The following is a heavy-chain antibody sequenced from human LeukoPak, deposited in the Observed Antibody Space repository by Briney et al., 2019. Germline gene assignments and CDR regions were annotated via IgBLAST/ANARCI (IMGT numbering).Heavy chain of an antibody. CDR3: ARTAARRFDY. J-gene: IGHJ4*02. V-gene: IGHV1-46*01. Sequence: ASVNVSCKASGYTFPSYFMHWVRQAPGQGLEWMGIINPTGGSTTYAQKFQGRVTMTRDTSTSTVYMELSSLRSDDTAVYYCARTAARRFDYWGQGTLVTISS. D-gene: IGHD6-6*01. CDR1: GYTFPSYF. CDR2: INPTGGST.